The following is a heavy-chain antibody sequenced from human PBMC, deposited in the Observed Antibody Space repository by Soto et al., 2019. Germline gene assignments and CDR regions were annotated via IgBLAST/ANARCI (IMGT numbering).Heavy chain of an antibody. Sequence: PGGSLILSCAASGFTFSSYAMHWVRQAPGKGLEWVAVISYDGSNKYYADSVKGRFTISRDNSKNTLYLQMNSLRAEDTAVYYCAKVRGYSSTSVNWFDPWGQGTLVTVSA. J-gene: IGHJ5*02. V-gene: IGHV3-30-3*01. CDR2: ISYDGSNK. CDR3: AKVRGYSSTSVNWFDP. D-gene: IGHD2-2*01. CDR1: GFTFSSYA.